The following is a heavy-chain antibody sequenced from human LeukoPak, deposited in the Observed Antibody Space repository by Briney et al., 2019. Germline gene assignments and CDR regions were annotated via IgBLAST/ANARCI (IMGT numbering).Heavy chain of an antibody. J-gene: IGHJ4*02. CDR2: FSYSGST. Sequence: SETLSLTCTVSGGSISSYYWIWIRQPPAKGLEWMGFFSYSGSTKYNPSLKSRVTMSVDTSKNQFSLKLSSVTAADTAVYYCARMYSGTSYYFDYWGQGTLVTVSS. V-gene: IGHV4-59*01. CDR1: GGSISSYY. D-gene: IGHD1-26*01. CDR3: ARMYSGTSYYFDY.